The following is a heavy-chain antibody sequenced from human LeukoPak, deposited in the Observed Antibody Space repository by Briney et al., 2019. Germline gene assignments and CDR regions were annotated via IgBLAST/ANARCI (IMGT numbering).Heavy chain of an antibody. CDR2: INHSGST. CDR3: AREGRYCSSTSCYLSYYYYMDV. V-gene: IGHV4-34*01. Sequence: SETLSLTCAVYGGSFSGYYWSWIRQPPGKGLEWIGEINHSGSTNYNPSLKSRVTISVDTSKNQFFLKLSSVTAADTAVYYCAREGRYCSSTSCYLSYYYYMDVWGKGTTVTVSS. CDR1: GGSFSGYY. D-gene: IGHD2-2*01. J-gene: IGHJ6*03.